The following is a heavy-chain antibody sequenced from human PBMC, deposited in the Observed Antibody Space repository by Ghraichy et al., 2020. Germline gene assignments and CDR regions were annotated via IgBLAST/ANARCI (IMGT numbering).Heavy chain of an antibody. CDR3: ACPDYGEQLVTYYFDY. CDR1: GFTFSSYA. CDR2: ISGSGGST. V-gene: IGHV3-23*01. D-gene: IGHD6-6*01. Sequence: GSLNISCAASGFTFSSYAMSWVRQAPGKGLEWVSAISGSGGSTYYADSVKGRFTISRDNSKNTLYLQMNSLRAEDTAVYYCACPDYGEQLVTYYFDYWGQGTLVTVSS. J-gene: IGHJ4*02.